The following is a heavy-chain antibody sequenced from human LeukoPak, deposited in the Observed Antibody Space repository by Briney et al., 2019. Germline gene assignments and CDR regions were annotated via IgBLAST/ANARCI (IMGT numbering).Heavy chain of an antibody. J-gene: IGHJ5*02. Sequence: ASVKVSCKASGGTFGIYGMSWVRQAPGQGLEWMGGIIPMYRTPIYAERFEGRVTISTDDSTSTVYMELSSLRSEDTAVYYCARGATGTTFYHWLDPWGQGTLVTVSS. D-gene: IGHD1-7*01. V-gene: IGHV1-69*05. CDR1: GGTFGIYG. CDR2: IIPMYRTP. CDR3: ARGATGTTFYHWLDP.